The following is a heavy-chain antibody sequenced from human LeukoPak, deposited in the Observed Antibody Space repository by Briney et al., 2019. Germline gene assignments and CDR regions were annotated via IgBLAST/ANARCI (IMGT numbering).Heavy chain of an antibody. V-gene: IGHV7-4-1*02. J-gene: IGHJ6*03. Sequence: GASVKVSCKASGYTFTSYAMNWVRQAPGQGLEWMGWINTNTGNPTYAQGFTGRFVFSLDTSVSTAYLQISSLKAEDTAVYYCAREASRITIFGVVISVFNYYYYMDVWGKGTTVTVSS. CDR3: AREASRITIFGVVISVFNYYYYMDV. CDR1: GYTFTSYA. CDR2: INTNTGNP. D-gene: IGHD3-3*01.